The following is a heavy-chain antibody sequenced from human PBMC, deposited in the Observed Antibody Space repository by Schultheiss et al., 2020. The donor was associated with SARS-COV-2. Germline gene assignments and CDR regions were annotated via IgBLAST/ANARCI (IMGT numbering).Heavy chain of an antibody. D-gene: IGHD2-2*01. CDR1: GFTFSDYY. J-gene: IGHJ4*02. CDR3: ASGYCSSTSCYGRDDY. V-gene: IGHV3-11*06. Sequence: GGSLRLSCAASGFTFSDYYMSWIRQAPGKGLEWVSSISSSSSYIYYADSVKGRFTISRDNAKNSLYLQMNSLRAEDTAVYYCASGYCSSTSCYGRDDYWGQGTLVTVSS. CDR2: ISSSSSYI.